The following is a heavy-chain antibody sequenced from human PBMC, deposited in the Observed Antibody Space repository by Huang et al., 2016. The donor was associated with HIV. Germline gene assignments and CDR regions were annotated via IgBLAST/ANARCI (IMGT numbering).Heavy chain of an antibody. CDR1: GFTFSAYG. J-gene: IGHJ4*02. D-gene: IGHD7-27*01. V-gene: IGHV3-7*01. Sequence: EVQLVESGGGLVQPGGSLRLSCAASGFTFSAYGMSWVSQAPGKGLEWVANIRQDESEKYYVDSVKGRFTIARDNAKNSLYLQMNSLRAEDTAVYYCATGLGSFDYWGQGSLVTVSS. CDR3: ATGLGSFDY. CDR2: IRQDESEK.